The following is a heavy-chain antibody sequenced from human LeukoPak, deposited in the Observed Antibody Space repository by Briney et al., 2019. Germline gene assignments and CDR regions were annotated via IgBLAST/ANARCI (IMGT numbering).Heavy chain of an antibody. D-gene: IGHD1-7*01. CDR3: ARGPKITGTTLYYYYYMDV. CDR2: IYSGGST. CDR1: GFTFSSNY. Sequence: PGGSLRLSCAASGFTFSSNYMSWVRQAPGKGVEWVSVIYSGGSTYYEDSVKGRFTISRDNSKNTLYLQMNSLRAEDTAVYYCARGPKITGTTLYYYYYMDVWGKGTTVTVSS. J-gene: IGHJ6*03. V-gene: IGHV3-53*01.